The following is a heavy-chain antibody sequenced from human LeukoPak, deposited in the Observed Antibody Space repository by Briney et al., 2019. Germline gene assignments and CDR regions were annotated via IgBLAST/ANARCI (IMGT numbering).Heavy chain of an antibody. CDR2: IYYSGST. CDR1: GGSISSYY. D-gene: IGHD6-13*01. J-gene: IGHJ5*02. V-gene: IGHV4-59*01. CDR3: ARAGGSAAVPGDNWFDP. Sequence: PSETLSLTCTVSGGSISSYYWSWIRQPPGKGLEWIGYIYYSGSTNYNPSLKSRVTISVDTSKNQFSLKLSSVTAADTAVYYCARAGGSAAVPGDNWFDPWGQGTLVTVSS.